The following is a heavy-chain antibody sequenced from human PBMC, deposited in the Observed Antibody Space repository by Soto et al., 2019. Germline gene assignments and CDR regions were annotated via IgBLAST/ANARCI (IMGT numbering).Heavy chain of an antibody. CDR1: GFIFSSYW. V-gene: IGHV3-7*01. D-gene: IGHD3-16*01. CDR3: ARILRYNWFAP. Sequence: EVQLVESGGGLVQPGGSLRLSCAASGFIFSSYWMSWVRQAPGKGLEWVANINQDGSEKHYVDSVKGRFTISSDNAKNSLYLQINSLRAEDTAVYYCARILRYNWFAPWGLGTPVTVSS. J-gene: IGHJ5*02. CDR2: INQDGSEK.